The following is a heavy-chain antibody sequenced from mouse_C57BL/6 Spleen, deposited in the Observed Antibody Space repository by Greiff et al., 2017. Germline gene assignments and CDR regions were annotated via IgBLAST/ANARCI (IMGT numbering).Heavy chain of an antibody. CDR3: AREGGQLRLQAFAY. D-gene: IGHD3-2*02. CDR1: GYAFTNYL. CDR2: INPGSGGT. V-gene: IGHV1-54*01. J-gene: IGHJ3*01. Sequence: QVHVKQSGAELVRPGTSVKVSCKASGYAFTNYLIEWVKQRPGQGLEWIGVINPGSGGTNYNEKFKGKATLTADKSSSTAYMQLSSLTSEDSAVYFCAREGGQLRLQAFAYWGQGTLVTVSA.